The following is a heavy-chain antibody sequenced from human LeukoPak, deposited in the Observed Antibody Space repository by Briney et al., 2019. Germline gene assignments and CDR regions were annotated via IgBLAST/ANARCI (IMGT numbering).Heavy chain of an antibody. V-gene: IGHV3-23*01. Sequence: GGSLRLSCAASGFTFSSYGMSWVRQAPGKGLEWVSAISGSGGSTYYADSVRARFIISRDKSKNTLYLQMNSLRADDTAVYYCAKAKDYYDSSGPDGWGQGTLVTVSS. J-gene: IGHJ1*01. CDR2: ISGSGGST. CDR3: AKAKDYYDSSGPDG. D-gene: IGHD3-22*01. CDR1: GFTFSSYG.